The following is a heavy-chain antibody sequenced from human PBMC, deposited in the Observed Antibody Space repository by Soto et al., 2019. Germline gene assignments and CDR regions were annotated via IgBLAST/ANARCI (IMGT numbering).Heavy chain of an antibody. D-gene: IGHD6-6*01. CDR2: ANPTGGST. J-gene: IGHJ5*02. CDR1: GYTFTIYY. V-gene: IGHV1-46*03. CDR3: ARHLAARDS. Sequence: QVHLVQSGAEVKKPGASVRVSCKASGYTFTIYYIHWVRPAPGQGLEWMAIANPTGGSTNYAQKCQGRLTVTFDTSTSTVFIEMNSLRYEHTAVYYGARHLAARDSCGQVTLVTVAS.